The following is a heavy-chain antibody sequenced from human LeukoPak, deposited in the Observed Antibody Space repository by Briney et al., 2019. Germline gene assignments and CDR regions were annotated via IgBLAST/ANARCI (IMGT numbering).Heavy chain of an antibody. J-gene: IGHJ5*02. CDR1: GYTFTNYG. Sequence: GASVKVSCKASGYTFTNYGICWVRQAPGQGLEWMGWISASNGNTNYAQKFQGRVTMTTDTPTSTAYMELRSLRSDDTAVYYCARDLRVRVRGVIDSDWFDPWGQGTLVTVSS. CDR2: ISASNGNT. CDR3: ARDLRVRVRGVIDSDWFDP. D-gene: IGHD3-10*01. V-gene: IGHV1-18*01.